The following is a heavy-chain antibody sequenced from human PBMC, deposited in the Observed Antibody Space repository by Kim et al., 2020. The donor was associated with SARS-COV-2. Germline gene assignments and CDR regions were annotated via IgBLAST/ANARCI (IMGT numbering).Heavy chain of an antibody. D-gene: IGHD2-2*01. CDR1: GFTLSTYW. Sequence: GGSLRLSCEVSGFTLSTYWMTWVRQAPGEGLEWVANIKQDGNEKHYVDSVKGRFTISRDNARNSLHLQMNSLRVEDTALYYCVRYGLNDAMDLWGQGTLV. CDR3: VRYGLNDAMDL. CDR2: IKQDGNEK. V-gene: IGHV3-7*03. J-gene: IGHJ5*02.